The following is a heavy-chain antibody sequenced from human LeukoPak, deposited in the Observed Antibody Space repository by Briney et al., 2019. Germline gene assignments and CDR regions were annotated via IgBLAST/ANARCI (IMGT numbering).Heavy chain of an antibody. CDR1: GYSFSAHF. D-gene: IGHD3-10*01. CDR2: IDTTTGNP. Sequence: GASVKVSCKASGYSFSAHFLNWVRQAPGQGLEWMGNIDTTTGNPRYAQDFTGRFVFSLDTFVSTAYLQITSLKADDTAAYYCVRGTPTPGMDYWGQGTQVTVSS. CDR3: VRGTPTPGMDY. V-gene: IGHV7-4-1*02. J-gene: IGHJ4*02.